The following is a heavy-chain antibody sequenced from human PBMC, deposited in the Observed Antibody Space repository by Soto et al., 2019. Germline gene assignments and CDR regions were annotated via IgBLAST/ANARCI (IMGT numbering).Heavy chain of an antibody. CDR1: GCSLTGYY. D-gene: IGHD6-19*01. V-gene: IGHV1-2*02. Sequence: GASVKVCWKDSGCSLTGYYFHCIRAAPGQGLEWLGWINPNTGGTTYAQKFQGRVTLTRDTSISTAYMELSRLRSDDTAVYYCAGEQWLVTSDACDIWGQGSRVTVSS. CDR3: AGEQWLVTSDACDI. CDR2: INPNTGGT. J-gene: IGHJ3*02.